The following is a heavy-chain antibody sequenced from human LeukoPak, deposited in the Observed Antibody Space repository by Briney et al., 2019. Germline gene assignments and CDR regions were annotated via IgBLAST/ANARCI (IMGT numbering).Heavy chain of an antibody. J-gene: IGHJ4*02. V-gene: IGHV3-11*06. CDR1: GFTFSDYY. CDR3: SSGVPAVNY. D-gene: IGHD2-2*01. Sequence: GGSLRLSCAASGFTFSDYYMSWIRQAPGKGLEWVSYISSSSSYTNYADSVKGRFTISRDNAKNPLYLQMNSLRAEDTAVYYCSSGVPAVNYWGQGTLVTVSS. CDR2: ISSSSSYT.